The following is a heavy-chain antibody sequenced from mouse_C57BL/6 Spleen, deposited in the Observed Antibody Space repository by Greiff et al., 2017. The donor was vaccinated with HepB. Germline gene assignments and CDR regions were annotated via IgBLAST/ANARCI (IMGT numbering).Heavy chain of an antibody. CDR2: IYPGDGDT. CDR1: GYAFSSSW. CDR3: AMSGGDYFDY. V-gene: IGHV1-82*01. Sequence: VQLQQSGPELVKPGASVKISCKASGYAFSSSWMNWVKQRPGKGLEWIGRIYPGDGDTNYNGKFKGKATLTADKSSSTAYMQLSSLTSEDSAVYFCAMSGGDYFDYWGQGTTLTVSS. J-gene: IGHJ2*01.